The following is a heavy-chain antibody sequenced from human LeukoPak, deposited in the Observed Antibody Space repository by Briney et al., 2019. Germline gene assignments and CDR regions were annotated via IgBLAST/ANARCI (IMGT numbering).Heavy chain of an antibody. CDR3: ARGSKRYCSSTSCSPPDY. CDR1: GGSISSYY. D-gene: IGHD2-2*01. CDR2: INHSGST. J-gene: IGHJ4*02. Sequence: SETLSLTCTVSGGSISSYYWSWIRQPPGKGLEWIGEINHSGSTNYNPSLKSRVTISVDTSKNQFSLKLSSVTAADTAVYYCARGSKRYCSSTSCSPPDYWGQGTLVTVSS. V-gene: IGHV4-34*01.